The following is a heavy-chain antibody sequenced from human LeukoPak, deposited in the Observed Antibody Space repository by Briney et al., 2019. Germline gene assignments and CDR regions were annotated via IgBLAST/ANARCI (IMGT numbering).Heavy chain of an antibody. CDR3: ARDLRSGGPDALDI. CDR2: ISSSSSTI. Sequence: GGSLRLSCAASGFTFSSYSMNWVRQAPGKGLEWVSYISSSSSTIYYADSVKGRFTISRDNAKNSLYLQMNSLRAEDTAVYYCARDLRSGGPDALDIWGQGTMVTVSS. CDR1: GFTFSSYS. D-gene: IGHD2-8*02. V-gene: IGHV3-48*01. J-gene: IGHJ3*02.